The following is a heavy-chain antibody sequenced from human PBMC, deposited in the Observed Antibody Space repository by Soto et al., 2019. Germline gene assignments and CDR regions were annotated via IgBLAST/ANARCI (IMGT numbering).Heavy chain of an antibody. CDR3: ARAARYCSGGSCYLGMGYFDY. CDR1: GYAFTSYG. V-gene: IGHV1-18*01. CDR2: ISAYNGNT. D-gene: IGHD2-15*01. J-gene: IGHJ4*02. Sequence: ASVKVSCTDSGYAFTSYGISWVRQANKQGLEWMGWISAYNGNTNYAQKLQGRVTMTTDTSTSTAYMELRSLRSDDTAVYYCARAARYCSGGSCYLGMGYFDYWGQGTLVTVSS.